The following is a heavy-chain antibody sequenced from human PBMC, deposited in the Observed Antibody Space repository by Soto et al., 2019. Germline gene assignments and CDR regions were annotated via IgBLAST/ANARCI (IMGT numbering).Heavy chain of an antibody. CDR2: IIPIFGTA. V-gene: IGHV1-69*01. D-gene: IGHD3-22*01. CDR3: ASWGYYYDSSGYYRNGFDY. Sequence: QVQLVQSGAEVKKPGSSAKVSCKASGGTFSSYAISWVRQAPGQGLEWMGGIIPIFGTANYAQKFQGRVTITADESTSTAYMELSSLRSEDTAVYYCASWGYYYDSSGYYRNGFDYWGQGTLVTVSS. J-gene: IGHJ4*02. CDR1: GGTFSSYA.